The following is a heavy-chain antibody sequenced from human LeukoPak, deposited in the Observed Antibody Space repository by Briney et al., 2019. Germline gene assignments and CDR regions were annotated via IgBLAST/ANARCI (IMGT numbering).Heavy chain of an antibody. J-gene: IGHJ4*02. CDR2: IYYSGST. Sequence: KPSETLSLTCTVSGGSISSSSYYWGWIRQPPGKGLEWIGSIYYSGSTYYNPSLKSRVTISVDTSKNQFSLKLSSVTAADTAVYYCARSYSTSHFYFDFWGRGALVTVSS. V-gene: IGHV4-39*07. CDR1: GGSISSSSYY. D-gene: IGHD2-2*01. CDR3: ARSYSTSHFYFDF.